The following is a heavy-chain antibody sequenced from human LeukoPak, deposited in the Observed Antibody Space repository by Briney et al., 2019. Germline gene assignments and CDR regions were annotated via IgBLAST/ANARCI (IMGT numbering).Heavy chain of an antibody. J-gene: IGHJ4*02. D-gene: IGHD4-17*01. CDR2: IKSKADGGAA. CDR1: GFSFTNAW. Sequence: GGSLRLSCAASGFSFTNAWMSWVRQPPGKGLEWVGRIKSKADGGAADYAAPVKGRFSISRDDSKNTLYLQMNSLKTEDTAVYYCTTDPGDYEDYWGQGTLVTVSS. CDR3: TTDPGDYEDY. V-gene: IGHV3-15*01.